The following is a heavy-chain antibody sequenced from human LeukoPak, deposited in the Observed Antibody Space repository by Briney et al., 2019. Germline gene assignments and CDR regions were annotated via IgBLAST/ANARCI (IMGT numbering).Heavy chain of an antibody. CDR3: ARDARYCSSTSCYWDYYYYMDV. Sequence: SETLSLTCTVSGTSISSSAYYWGWIRQPPGTGLEWIGEINHSGSTNYNPSLKSRVTISVDKSKNQFSLKLSSVTAADTAVYYCARDARYCSSTSCYWDYYYYMDVWGKGTTVTVSS. J-gene: IGHJ6*03. V-gene: IGHV4-39*07. CDR1: GTSISSSAYY. D-gene: IGHD2-2*01. CDR2: INHSGST.